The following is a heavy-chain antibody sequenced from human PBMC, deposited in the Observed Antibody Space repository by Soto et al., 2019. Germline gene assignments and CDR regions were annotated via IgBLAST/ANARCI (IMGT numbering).Heavy chain of an antibody. D-gene: IGHD3-3*01. J-gene: IGHJ3*02. V-gene: IGHV1-18*04. Sequence: ASVKASCNASVYTFTSYGISWLRQASGQGHEWMGWISAYNGNTNYAQKLQGRVTMTTDTSTSTAYMELRSLRSDDTAVYYCARDRITIFGVVIRDAFYIWGQGTMVTVS. CDR3: ARDRITIFGVVIRDAFYI. CDR1: VYTFTSYG. CDR2: ISAYNGNT.